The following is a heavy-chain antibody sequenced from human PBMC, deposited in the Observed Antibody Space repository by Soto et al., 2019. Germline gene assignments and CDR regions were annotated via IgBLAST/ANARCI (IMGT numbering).Heavy chain of an antibody. D-gene: IGHD5-18*01. CDR2: IIPILGIA. V-gene: IGHV1-69*04. Sequence: ASVKVSCKASGYTFTSYAMHWVRQAPGQGLEWMGRIIPILGIANYAQKFQGRVTITADKSTSTAYMELSSLRSEDTAVYYCARALVDTATFDYWGQGTLVTVSS. CDR1: GYTFTSYA. J-gene: IGHJ4*02. CDR3: ARALVDTATFDY.